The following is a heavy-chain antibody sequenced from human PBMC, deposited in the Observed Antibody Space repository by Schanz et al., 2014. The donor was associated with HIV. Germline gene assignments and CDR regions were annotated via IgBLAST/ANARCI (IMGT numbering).Heavy chain of an antibody. CDR1: GFTFSNYW. V-gene: IGHV3-7*01. CDR3: AREQYGEHYFDY. J-gene: IGHJ4*02. D-gene: IGHD3-10*01. CDR2: INQDGSEF. Sequence: EVQLVESGGGLVQPGGSLRLYCAASGFTFSNYWMSWVRQAPGKGLEWVANINQDGSEFYYVDSVKGRFTISRDNAKKSLYLQMNSLRAEDTALHYCAREQYGEHYFDYWGQGTLVTVSS.